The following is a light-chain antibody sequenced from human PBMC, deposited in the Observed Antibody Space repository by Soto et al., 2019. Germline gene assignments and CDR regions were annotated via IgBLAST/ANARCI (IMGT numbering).Light chain of an antibody. Sequence: AIQMTQSPSSLSASVGDRVTITCRASQGIRDELGWYQQKAGKAPNLLISAASRLQSGVPSRFSGRGSGTDFTLTISSLQPEDFATYYCLRDYDYPRTFGQGTKVDIK. CDR1: QGIRDE. J-gene: IGKJ1*01. CDR2: AAS. V-gene: IGKV1-6*01. CDR3: LRDYDYPRT.